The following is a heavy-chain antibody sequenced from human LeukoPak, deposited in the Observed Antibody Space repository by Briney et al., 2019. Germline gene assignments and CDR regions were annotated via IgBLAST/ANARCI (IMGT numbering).Heavy chain of an antibody. D-gene: IGHD2-15*01. CDR3: ARPSIRYCSGGACSNDGSDY. Sequence: GSLRLSCAASGFTFTNYGMNWVRQAPGKGLEWIGNIYHSGSTDYNPSLKSRVTISVDTSKNQFSLKLSSVTAADTAVYYCARPSIRYCSGGACSNDGSDYWGQGTLVTVSS. J-gene: IGHJ4*02. CDR1: GFTFTNYG. CDR2: IYHSGST. V-gene: IGHV4-38-2*01.